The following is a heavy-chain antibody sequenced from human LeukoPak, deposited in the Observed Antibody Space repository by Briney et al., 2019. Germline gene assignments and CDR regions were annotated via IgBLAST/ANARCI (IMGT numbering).Heavy chain of an antibody. Sequence: PGGSLRLSCAASGFTFRTYWMSWIRQAPGKEPEWVADINQDGSEEYYLQSVRGRCTVSRDNAQNAVFLQMTNLRADDAAVYYCARWKMELQRNAFDFWGQGTVVTVSS. V-gene: IGHV3-7*01. D-gene: IGHD1-26*01. J-gene: IGHJ3*01. CDR3: ARWKMELQRNAFDF. CDR1: GFTFRTYW. CDR2: INQDGSEE.